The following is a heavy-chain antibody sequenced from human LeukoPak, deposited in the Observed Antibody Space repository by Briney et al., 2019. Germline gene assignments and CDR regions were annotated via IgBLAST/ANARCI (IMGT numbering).Heavy chain of an antibody. CDR3: AKGHSAHGTGFDY. J-gene: IGHJ4*02. CDR2: ISNSGDTT. CDR1: GLTFSRFA. D-gene: IGHD1-1*01. V-gene: IGHV3-23*01. Sequence: GGSLRLSCAASGLTFSRFAMSWVRQAPGKGLEWVSAISNSGDTTYYADSVKGRFTISRDNLKNTLYVQMNSLRVEDTAVYYCAKGHSAHGTGFDYGGQGTLVIVSS.